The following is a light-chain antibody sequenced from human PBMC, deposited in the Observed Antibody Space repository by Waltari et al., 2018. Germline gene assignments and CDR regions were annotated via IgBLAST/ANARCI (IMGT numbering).Light chain of an antibody. V-gene: IGLV3-1*01. CDR3: QAWDRSTVV. CDR2: QDT. Sequence: SYELTQPPSVSVSPGQTASITCSGDKLGNKYTYWYQQKPGQSPVLVIYQDTKRPSGIPDRFSCSNSGNTATLTISGTQSMDEADYHCQAWDRSTVVFGGGTKLTVL. CDR1: KLGNKY. J-gene: IGLJ2*01.